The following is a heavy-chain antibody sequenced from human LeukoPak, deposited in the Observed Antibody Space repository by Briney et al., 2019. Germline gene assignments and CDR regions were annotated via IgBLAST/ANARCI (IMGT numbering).Heavy chain of an antibody. V-gene: IGHV4-31*03. CDR2: IYYSGST. CDR1: GGSVSSGSYY. CDR3: AARNYYDSSGYNFDY. D-gene: IGHD3-22*01. J-gene: IGHJ4*02. Sequence: SETLSLTCTVSGGSVSSGSYYWTWIRQPPGKGLEWIGYIYYSGSTYYNPSLKSRVTISVDTSKNQFSLKLSSVTAADTAVYYCAARNYYDSSGYNFDYWGQGTLVTVSS.